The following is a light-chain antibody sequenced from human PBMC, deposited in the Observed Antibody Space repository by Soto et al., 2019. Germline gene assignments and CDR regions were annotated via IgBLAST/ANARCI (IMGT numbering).Light chain of an antibody. Sequence: EIVLSQSSANLSLSPGERATLSCRASQSVSSYLAWYQQKPGQAPRLLIYDASNRATGIPARFSGSGSGTDFTLTISSLEPEDFAVYYCQQRSNWPPATFGQGTKVDIK. CDR3: QQRSNWPPAT. CDR2: DAS. J-gene: IGKJ1*01. CDR1: QSVSSY. V-gene: IGKV3-11*01.